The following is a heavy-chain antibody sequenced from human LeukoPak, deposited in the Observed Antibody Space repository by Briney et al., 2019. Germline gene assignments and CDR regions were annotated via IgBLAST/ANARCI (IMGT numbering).Heavy chain of an antibody. V-gene: IGHV3-66*01. CDR2: LYSGGNT. CDR3: ARDPPAVRTNTYA. J-gene: IGHJ5*02. Sequence: PGGSLRLSCAASGFTVSSNYMSWVRQAPGKGLEWVSVLYSGGNTYYADSVQGRFTISRDNSRNTLYLQMNSLRVEDTAVYYCARDPPAVRTNTYAWGQGTLVTVSS. CDR1: GFTVSSNY. D-gene: IGHD4/OR15-4a*01.